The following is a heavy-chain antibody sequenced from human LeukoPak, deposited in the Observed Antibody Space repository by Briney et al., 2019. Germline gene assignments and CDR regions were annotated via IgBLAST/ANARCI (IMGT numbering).Heavy chain of an antibody. CDR1: GFTFSYYG. D-gene: IGHD3-22*01. J-gene: IGHJ3*02. V-gene: IGHV3-30*02. CDR3: AKVRMSMTVVVFGDAFDI. Sequence: GGSLRLSCAASGFTFSYYGFHWVRQAPGKGLEWVAFIRYGGNDKFYAESVKGRFTISRDTSRNTLYLQMNRLRAEDTAVYYCAKVRMSMTVVVFGDAFDIWGQGTMVTVSS. CDR2: IRYGGNDK.